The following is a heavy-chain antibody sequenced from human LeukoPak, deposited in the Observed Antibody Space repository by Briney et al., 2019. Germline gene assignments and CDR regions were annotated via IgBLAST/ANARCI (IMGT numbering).Heavy chain of an antibody. V-gene: IGHV3-30*18. Sequence: GGSLRLSCAASGFTFSSYAMSWVRQAPGKGLEWVAVISYDGSNKYYADSVKGRFTISRDNSKNTLYLQMNSLRAEDTAVYYCAKGSIAAAGPQDYFDYWGQGTLVTVSS. CDR1: GFTFSSYA. J-gene: IGHJ4*02. D-gene: IGHD6-13*01. CDR3: AKGSIAAAGPQDYFDY. CDR2: ISYDGSNK.